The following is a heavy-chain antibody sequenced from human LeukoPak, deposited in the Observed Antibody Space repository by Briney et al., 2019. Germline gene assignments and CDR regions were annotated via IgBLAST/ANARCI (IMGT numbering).Heavy chain of an antibody. V-gene: IGHV4-61*02. CDR1: GGSISSGSYY. CDR2: IYTSGST. CDR3: ASPTYYYDSSGYCDAFDI. D-gene: IGHD3-22*01. J-gene: IGHJ3*02. Sequence: KPSQTLSLTCTVSGGSISSGSYYLSWIRQPAGKGLEWIGRIYTSGSTNYNPSLKSRVTISVDTSKNQFSLKLSSVTAADTAVYYCASPTYYYDSSGYCDAFDIWGQGTMVTVSS.